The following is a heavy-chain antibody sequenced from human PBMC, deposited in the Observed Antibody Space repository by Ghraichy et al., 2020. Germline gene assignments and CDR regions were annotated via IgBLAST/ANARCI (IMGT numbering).Heavy chain of an antibody. Sequence: GGSLRLSCAASGFTFSSYAMSWVRQAPGKGLEWVSAISGSGGSTYYADSVKGRFTISRDNSKNTLYLQMNSLRAEDTAVYYCAKAWGRGYSYGYFDYWGQGTLVTVSS. D-gene: IGHD5-18*01. J-gene: IGHJ4*02. CDR1: GFTFSSYA. CDR2: ISGSGGST. V-gene: IGHV3-23*01. CDR3: AKAWGRGYSYGYFDY.